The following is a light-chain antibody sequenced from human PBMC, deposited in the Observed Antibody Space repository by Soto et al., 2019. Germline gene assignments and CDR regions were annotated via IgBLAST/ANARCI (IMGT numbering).Light chain of an antibody. J-gene: IGKJ1*01. CDR3: LQFANSRT. CDR1: QSVNRY. CDR2: GAS. Sequence: EIVLTQSPGTLSLSPGERATLSCRASQSVNRYLAWYQQKPGQPPRLLIYGASSRATGIPDRFSGSGSGTDFTLTISRLEPEDFAVYYCLQFANSRTFGQGTKVEIK. V-gene: IGKV3-20*01.